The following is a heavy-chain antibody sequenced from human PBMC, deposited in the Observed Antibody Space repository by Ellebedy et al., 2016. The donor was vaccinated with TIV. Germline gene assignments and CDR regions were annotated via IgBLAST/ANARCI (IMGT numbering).Heavy chain of an antibody. CDR2: IKSENEGGTT. V-gene: IGHV3-15*01. D-gene: IGHD1-26*01. Sequence: PGGSLRLSCSSSGFSFNNGWMNWVRQSPGKGLEWVGRIKSENEGGTTDYTAPVKGRFTISRDDLQNILYLQMNDLTIADTGVYYCSTYTVGDDSWGQGTLVIVSS. J-gene: IGHJ1*01. CDR3: STYTVGDDS. CDR1: GFSFNNGW.